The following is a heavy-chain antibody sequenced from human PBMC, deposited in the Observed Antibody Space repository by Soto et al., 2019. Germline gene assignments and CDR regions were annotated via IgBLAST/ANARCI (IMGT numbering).Heavy chain of an antibody. D-gene: IGHD2-21*01. J-gene: IGHJ4*02. CDR2: MSYDGNSK. CDR1: GFTFSSYS. V-gene: IGHV3-30-3*01. Sequence: QVQLVESGGGVVQPGRSLRLSCAASGFTFSSYSMHWVRQAPGKGLAWVAAMSYDGNSKYFADSVKGRFTISRDNSKNTLSLQMNSLGAEDSAVYYCARGRTVRDHDDLDLWGQGTLVTVSS. CDR3: ARGRTVRDHDDLDL.